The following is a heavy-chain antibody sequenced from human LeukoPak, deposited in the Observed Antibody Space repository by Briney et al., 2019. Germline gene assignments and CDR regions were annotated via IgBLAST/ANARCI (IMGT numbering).Heavy chain of an antibody. CDR1: GYTFTSYY. V-gene: IGHV1-8*01. J-gene: IGHJ5*02. D-gene: IGHD3-10*01. Sequence: GASLKVSCKASGYTFTSYYINWVRQATGQGLEWMGWMNPNSGNTGYAQKFQARATMTRHTSIRTAYMELSSLSSEDTAVYYCTRVPSKRYGSGSYQKNNWFDPWGQGTLVTVSS. CDR3: TRVPSKRYGSGSYQKNNWFDP. CDR2: MNPNSGNT.